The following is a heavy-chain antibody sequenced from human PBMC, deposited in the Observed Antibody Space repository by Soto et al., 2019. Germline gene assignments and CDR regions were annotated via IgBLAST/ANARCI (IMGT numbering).Heavy chain of an antibody. CDR2: IDSDGSST. D-gene: IGHD2-2*01. CDR1: GFTW. V-gene: IGHV3-74*01. Sequence: EVQLVESGGGLIQPGGSVRLSCAASGFTWMHWVRQRPGKGMEWVSEIDSDGSSTDDADSVKGRFTVSRDNAQNSLFLQMNSLRAEDTAVYYCASLSAPVDHWGQGILVTVSS. J-gene: IGHJ4*02. CDR3: ASLSAPVDH.